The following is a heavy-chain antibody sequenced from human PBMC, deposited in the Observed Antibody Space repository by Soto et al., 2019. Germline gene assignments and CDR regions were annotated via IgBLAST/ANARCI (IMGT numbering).Heavy chain of an antibody. CDR1: GYTFTSYY. J-gene: IGHJ6*02. V-gene: IGHV1-46*01. D-gene: IGHD3-22*01. CDR2: INPSGGST. CDR3: TRDPLAYNSGVYYLYGMNV. Sequence: ASVKVSCKASGYTFTSYYMHWVRQAPGQGLEWMGIINPSGGSTSYAQKFQGRVTMTRDTSTSTVYMELSSLRSEDTAVYYCTRDPLAYNSGVYYLYGMNVWGQGTTVTVSS.